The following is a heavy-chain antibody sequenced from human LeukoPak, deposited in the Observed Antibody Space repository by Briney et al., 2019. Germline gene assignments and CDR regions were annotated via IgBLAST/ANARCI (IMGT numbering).Heavy chain of an antibody. CDR1: GFTFSNYG. V-gene: IGHV3-30*02. CDR2: IRYDGSNK. J-gene: IGHJ4*02. Sequence: GGSLRLSCAASGFTFSNYGMHWVRQVPGKGVEWVTFIRYDGSNKFYADSVKGRFTISRDNSKNTLYLQMNSLRGEDSALYYCATHTGYFDYWGQGTLVTVSS. D-gene: IGHD4-17*01. CDR3: ATHTGYFDY.